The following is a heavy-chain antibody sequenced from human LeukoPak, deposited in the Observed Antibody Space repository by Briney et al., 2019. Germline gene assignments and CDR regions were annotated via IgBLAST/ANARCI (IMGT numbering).Heavy chain of an antibody. Sequence: SASLSLTCTVSGGSISSYYWGWIRQPPGRGLGWIGYIYFGGTTNYNPSLKSRVTISVDTSKNQFSLKLSSVTAADTAVYYCARAVLSPNYYYYYMDVWGKGTTVTVSS. CDR1: GGSISSYY. D-gene: IGHD3-16*01. CDR3: ARAVLSPNYYYYYMDV. V-gene: IGHV4-59*07. J-gene: IGHJ6*03. CDR2: IYFGGTT.